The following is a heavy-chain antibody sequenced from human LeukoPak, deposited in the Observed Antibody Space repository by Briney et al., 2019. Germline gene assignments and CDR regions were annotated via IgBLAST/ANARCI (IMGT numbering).Heavy chain of an antibody. Sequence: WMDWVRQXPGKGLMWVSQNKYDGTTKIYADSVRGRFTISRDNAKNTLYLHMNDLRAEDTAVYYCARSDYFHNWGQGTMVVVST. J-gene: IGHJ3*02. CDR2: NKYDGTTK. CDR1: W. V-gene: IGHV3-74*01. D-gene: IGHD3-16*01. CDR3: ARSDYFHN.